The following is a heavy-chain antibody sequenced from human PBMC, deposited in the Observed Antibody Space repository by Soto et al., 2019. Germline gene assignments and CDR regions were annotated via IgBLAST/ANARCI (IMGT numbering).Heavy chain of an antibody. V-gene: IGHV3-23*01. CDR2: ISGSGGST. Sequence: AGGSLRLSCAASGFTFSSYAMSWVRQAPGKGPEWVSAISGSGGSTYYADSVKGRFTISRDNSKNTLYLQMNSLRAEDTAVYYCAKDRGYCSGGSCYSSDAFDIWGQGTMVTVSS. J-gene: IGHJ3*02. CDR1: GFTFSSYA. CDR3: AKDRGYCSGGSCYSSDAFDI. D-gene: IGHD2-15*01.